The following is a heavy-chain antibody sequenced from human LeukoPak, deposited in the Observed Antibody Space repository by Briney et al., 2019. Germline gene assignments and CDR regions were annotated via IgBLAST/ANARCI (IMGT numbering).Heavy chain of an antibody. V-gene: IGHV5-51*01. CDR2: IYPGDSDT. CDR3: ARSEAIFGVVWNY. J-gene: IGHJ4*02. D-gene: IGHD3-3*01. Sequence: GESLKISCKGSGYSFTTYWIGWVRQMPGKGLECLGVIYPGDSDTRYSPSFQGQVTISADKSISTAYLQWSSLKASDTAIYYCARSEAIFGVVWNYWGQGTLVTVSS. CDR1: GYSFTTYW.